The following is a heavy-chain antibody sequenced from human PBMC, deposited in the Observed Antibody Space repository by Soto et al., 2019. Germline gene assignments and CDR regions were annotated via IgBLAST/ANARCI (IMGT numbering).Heavy chain of an antibody. CDR3: ASSPLLQKDY. V-gene: IGHV3-9*01. D-gene: IGHD2-15*01. Sequence: PGGSLRLSCVGSGFIFEDFAMNWVRQVPGKGLEWVSGISWNSATLAYADSVKGRFIISRDNAKNILYLQMNSLRAEDTAVYYCASSPLLQKDYWGQGTLVTVSS. CDR2: ISWNSATL. CDR1: GFIFEDFA. J-gene: IGHJ4*02.